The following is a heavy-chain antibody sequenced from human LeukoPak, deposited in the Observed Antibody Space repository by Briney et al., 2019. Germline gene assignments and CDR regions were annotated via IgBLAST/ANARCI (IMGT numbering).Heavy chain of an antibody. V-gene: IGHV4-59*08. J-gene: IGHJ5*02. CDR1: GGSISSYY. Sequence: PSETLSLTCTVSGGSISSYYWSWIRQPPGKGLEGIGYIYYSGSTNYNPSLKSRVTISVDTSKNQFSLKLSSVTAADTAVYYCARQSYYDILTGYGWFDPWGQGTLVTVSS. CDR2: IYYSGST. D-gene: IGHD3-9*01. CDR3: ARQSYYDILTGYGWFDP.